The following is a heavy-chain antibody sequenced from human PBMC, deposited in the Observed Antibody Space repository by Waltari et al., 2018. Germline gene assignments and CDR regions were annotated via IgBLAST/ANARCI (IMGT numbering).Heavy chain of an antibody. V-gene: IGHV3-30*18. CDR1: GFTFSSYG. Sequence: QVQLVESGGGVVQPGRSLRLSCAASGFTFSSYGMHWVRQAPGKGLEWVAVISYDGSNKYYADSVKGRFTISRDNSKNTLYLQMNSLRAEDTAVYYCAKAKSRLGHWGILFPGPFDYWGQGTLVTVSS. CDR3: AKAKSRLGHWGILFPGPFDY. D-gene: IGHD2-21*01. J-gene: IGHJ4*02. CDR2: ISYDGSNK.